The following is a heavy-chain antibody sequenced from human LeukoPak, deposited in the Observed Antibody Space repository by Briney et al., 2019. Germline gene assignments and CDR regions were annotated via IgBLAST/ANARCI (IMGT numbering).Heavy chain of an antibody. CDR1: GFTVSSSY. CDR2: IYSGGST. D-gene: IGHD3-3*01. V-gene: IGHV3-66*01. J-gene: IGHJ4*02. CDR3: AKSDDFWSGYIDY. Sequence: PGGSLRLSCAASGFTVSSSYMSWVRQAPGKGLEWVSVIYSGGSTYYADSVKGRFTISRDNSKNTLYLQMNSLRAEDTAVYYCAKSDDFWSGYIDYWGQGTLVTVSS.